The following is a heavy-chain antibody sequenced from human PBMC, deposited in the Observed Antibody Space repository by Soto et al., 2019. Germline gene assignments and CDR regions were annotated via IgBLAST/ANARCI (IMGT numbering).Heavy chain of an antibody. V-gene: IGHV4-34*01. D-gene: IGHD4-17*01. Sequence: SETLSLTCAVYGGSFSGYYWSWIRQPPGKGLEWIGEINHSGSTNYNPSLKSRVTISVDTSKNQFSLKLSSVTAADTAVYYCARRDYGGNRRWFDPWGQGTLVTVSS. CDR3: ARRDYGGNRRWFDP. CDR2: INHSGST. J-gene: IGHJ5*02. CDR1: GGSFSGYY.